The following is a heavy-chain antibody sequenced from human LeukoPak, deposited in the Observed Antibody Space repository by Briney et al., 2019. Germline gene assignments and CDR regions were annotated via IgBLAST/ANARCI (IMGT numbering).Heavy chain of an antibody. CDR3: TKEEGWGVNVFDY. Sequence: GGSLRLSCAASGFTFSSYGIHWVRQAPGKGLEWVAVIGKDEAAKHYAESVRGRFTISRDNSKNTLDLQMDSLSAEDTAVYYCTKEEGWGVNVFDYWGQGALVTVSS. J-gene: IGHJ4*02. CDR2: IGKDEAAK. D-gene: IGHD3-10*01. CDR1: GFTFSSYG. V-gene: IGHV3-30*18.